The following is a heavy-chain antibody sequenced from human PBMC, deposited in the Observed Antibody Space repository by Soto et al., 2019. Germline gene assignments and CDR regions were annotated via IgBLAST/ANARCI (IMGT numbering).Heavy chain of an antibody. V-gene: IGHV1-69*13. D-gene: IGHD5-18*01. CDR3: AREEDTATPFLRYYYYGMDV. J-gene: IGHJ6*02. CDR2: IIPIFGTA. Sequence: ASVKVSCNASGGTFSSYAISWVRQAPGQGLEWMGGIIPIFGTANYAQKFQGRVTITADESASTAYMELSSLRSEDTAVYYCAREEDTATPFLRYYYYGMDVWGQGTTVTVSS. CDR1: GGTFSSYA.